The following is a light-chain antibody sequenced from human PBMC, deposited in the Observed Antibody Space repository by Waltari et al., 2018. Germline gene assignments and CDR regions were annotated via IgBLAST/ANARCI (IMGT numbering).Light chain of an antibody. J-gene: IGKJ3*01. Sequence: DIQMTQSLSTLSASVGDRVTTTSRASQGIRSWLAWYQQKPGKAPKPPIYKASSLESGVPSRFSGSGSGTEFTLTISSLQPDDFATYYCQQYNSYPIFTFGPGTKVDIK. CDR3: QQYNSYPIFT. CDR2: KAS. CDR1: QGIRSW. V-gene: IGKV1-5*03.